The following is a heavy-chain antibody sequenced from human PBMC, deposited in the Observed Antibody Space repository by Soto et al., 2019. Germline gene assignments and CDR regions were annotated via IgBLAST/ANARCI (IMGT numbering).Heavy chain of an antibody. V-gene: IGHV1-18*04. J-gene: IGHJ4*02. CDR3: ARDHCSSTNCYTSVDY. CDR2: ISAYNGNT. CDR1: GYTFTSYG. Sequence: EASVKVSCKASGYTFTSYGIIWVRQAPGQGLEWMGWISAYNGNTNYPQKLQGRVTMTTDTSTSTAYMELRSLRSDDTAAYYCARDHCSSTNCYTSVDYWGQGTLVTFSS. D-gene: IGHD2-2*02.